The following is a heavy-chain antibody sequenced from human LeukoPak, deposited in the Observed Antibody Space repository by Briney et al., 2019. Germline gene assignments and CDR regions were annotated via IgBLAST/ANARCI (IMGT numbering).Heavy chain of an antibody. V-gene: IGHV4-61*02. CDR3: ARLPPATKSALDI. J-gene: IGHJ3*02. D-gene: IGHD2-15*01. Sequence: SETLSLTCTVSGGSISSGSYYWSWIRQPAGKGLEWIGRISTSGSTNSNPSLKSRVTISIDTSKNQFSLKLSSVTAADTAVCYCARLPPATKSALDIWGQGTMVTVSS. CDR2: ISTSGST. CDR1: GGSISSGSYY.